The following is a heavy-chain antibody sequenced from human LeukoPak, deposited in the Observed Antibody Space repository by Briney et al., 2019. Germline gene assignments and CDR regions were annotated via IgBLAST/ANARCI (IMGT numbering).Heavy chain of an antibody. V-gene: IGHV4-39*01. J-gene: IGHJ4*02. Sequence: PSETLSLTCTVSGGSISSSSYYWGWIRQPPGKGLEWIGSIYYSGSTYYNPSLKSRVTISVDTSKNQFSLKLSSVTAADTAVYYCARPITMVRGVRQYYFDYWGQGTLVTVSS. CDR3: ARPITMVRGVRQYYFDY. CDR2: IYYSGST. CDR1: GGSISSSSYY. D-gene: IGHD3-10*01.